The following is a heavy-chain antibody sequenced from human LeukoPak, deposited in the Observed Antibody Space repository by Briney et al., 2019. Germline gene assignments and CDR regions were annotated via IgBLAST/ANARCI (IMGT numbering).Heavy chain of an antibody. CDR1: GYTFTSYG. J-gene: IGHJ5*02. CDR2: ISAYNGNT. D-gene: IGHD6-6*01. Sequence: GASVKVSCKASGYTFTSYGISWVRQAPGQGLEWMGWISAYNGNTNYAQKLQGRVTMTTDTSTSTDYLELRSLRSDDTAVYYCARVRGIAARPDYNWFDPWGQGTLVTVSS. CDR3: ARVRGIAARPDYNWFDP. V-gene: IGHV1-18*01.